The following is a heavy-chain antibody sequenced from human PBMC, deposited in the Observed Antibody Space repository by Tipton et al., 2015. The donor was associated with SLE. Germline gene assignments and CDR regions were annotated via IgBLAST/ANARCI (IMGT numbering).Heavy chain of an antibody. D-gene: IGHD2-2*01. CDR1: GGSISSGSYY. CDR2: IYTSGST. CDR3: AREGEDCSSTICRGGFGY. V-gene: IGHV4-61*02. J-gene: IGHJ4*02. Sequence: LSLTCTVSGGSISSGSYYWSWIRQPAGKGLEWIGRIYTSGSTNYNPSLKSRVPISVDPSKNQFSLKLSSVTAADTAVYYCAREGEDCSSTICRGGFGYWGQGTLVTVSS.